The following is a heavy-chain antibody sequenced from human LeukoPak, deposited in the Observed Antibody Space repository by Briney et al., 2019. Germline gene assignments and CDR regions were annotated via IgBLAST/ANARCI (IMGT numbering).Heavy chain of an antibody. J-gene: IGHJ4*02. D-gene: IGHD3-22*01. CDR3: ARDPVRGYYYDSSGYYSY. Sequence: ASVKVSCKASGYTFTGYYMHWVRQAPGQGLGWMGWINPNSGGTNYAQKFQGRVTMTRDTSISTAYMELSRLRSDDTAVYYCARDPVRGYYYDSSGYYSYWGQGTLVTVSS. V-gene: IGHV1-2*02. CDR1: GYTFTGYY. CDR2: INPNSGGT.